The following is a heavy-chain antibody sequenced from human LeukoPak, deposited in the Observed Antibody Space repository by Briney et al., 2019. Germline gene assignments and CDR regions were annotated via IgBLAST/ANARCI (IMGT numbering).Heavy chain of an antibody. Sequence: SETLSLTCTVSGGSISSSSYYWGWIRQPPGKGLEWIGSIYYSGSTYYNPSLKSRVTISVDTSKNQFSLKLSSVTAADTAVYYCARIGSSGWSDFDYWGQGTLVTVSS. D-gene: IGHD6-19*01. J-gene: IGHJ4*02. CDR3: ARIGSSGWSDFDY. V-gene: IGHV4-39*07. CDR2: IYYSGST. CDR1: GGSISSSSYY.